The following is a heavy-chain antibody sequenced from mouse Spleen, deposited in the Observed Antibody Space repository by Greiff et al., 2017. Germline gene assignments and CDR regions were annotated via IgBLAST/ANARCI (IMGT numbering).Heavy chain of an antibody. V-gene: IGHV1-26*01. D-gene: IGHD4-1*01. J-gene: IGHJ4*01. CDR1: GYTFTDYY. CDR3: ARRGGTLYYYAMDY. CDR2: INPNNGGT. Sequence: VQLQQSGPELVKPGASVKISCKASGYTFTDYYMNWVKQSHGKSLEWIGDINPNNGGTSYNQKFKGKATLTVDKSSSTAYMELRSLTSEDSAVYYCARRGGTLYYYAMDYWGQGTSVTVSS.